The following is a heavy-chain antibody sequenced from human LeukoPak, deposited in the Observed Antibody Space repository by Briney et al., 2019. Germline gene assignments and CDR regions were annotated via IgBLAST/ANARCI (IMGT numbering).Heavy chain of an antibody. CDR3: ARSGYYDSSGYFDY. Sequence: PSETLSLTCAVFGGSFSGYYWNWIRQPPGKGLEWIGQINPSRNTNYNPSLKSRVTISVDTSKNQFFLKLSSVTAADTAVYYCARSGYYDSSGYFDYWGQGTLVTVSS. D-gene: IGHD3-22*01. J-gene: IGHJ4*02. CDR2: INPSRNT. V-gene: IGHV4-34*01. CDR1: GGSFSGYY.